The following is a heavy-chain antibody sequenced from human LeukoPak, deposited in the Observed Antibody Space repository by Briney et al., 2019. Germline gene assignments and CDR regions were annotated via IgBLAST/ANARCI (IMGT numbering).Heavy chain of an antibody. CDR1: GGSFSAY. V-gene: IGHV4-34*01. J-gene: IGHJ4*03. CDR3: ARGPTISETGYFDY. D-gene: IGHD1-1*01. CDR2: VNHRGDT. Sequence: PSETLSLTCAVYGGSFSAYWSWIRQSPGKGLQWIAEVNHRGDTNYNPSVKGRVTISVDTSKNQFSLKVTSLTAADTAVYYCARGPTISETGYFDYWGQGTLVTVSS.